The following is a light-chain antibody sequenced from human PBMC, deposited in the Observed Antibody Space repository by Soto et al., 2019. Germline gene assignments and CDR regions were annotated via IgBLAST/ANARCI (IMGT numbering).Light chain of an antibody. V-gene: IGLV2-14*01. CDR3: SSYAISTAEL. J-gene: IGLJ1*01. CDR2: EVS. Sequence: QSALTQPASVSGSPGQSITISCTGTSSDVGGYDYVSWYQLHPGKAPKLMVFEVSNRPSGVSYRFSGSKSGNTASLTISGLQAEDEADYFCSSYAISTAELFGTGTHVT. CDR1: SSDVGGYDY.